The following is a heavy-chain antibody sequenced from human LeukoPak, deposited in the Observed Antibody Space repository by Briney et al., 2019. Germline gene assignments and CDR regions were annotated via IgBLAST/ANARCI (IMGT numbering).Heavy chain of an antibody. CDR3: AKSGLSGSYYYYGMDV. CDR1: GFTFDDYA. CDR2: ISWNSGSI. Sequence: GRSLRLSCAASGFTFDDYAMHWVRHAPGKGLEWVSGISWNSGSIGYADSVKGRFTISRDNAKNSLYLQMNSLRAEDTALYHCAKSGLSGSYYYYGMDVWGQGTTVTVSS. J-gene: IGHJ6*02. D-gene: IGHD2-2*01. V-gene: IGHV3-9*01.